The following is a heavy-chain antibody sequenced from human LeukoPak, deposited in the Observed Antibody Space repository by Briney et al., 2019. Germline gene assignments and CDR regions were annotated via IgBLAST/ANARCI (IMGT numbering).Heavy chain of an antibody. CDR1: GFTFSSYS. D-gene: IGHD4-17*01. J-gene: IGHJ2*01. Sequence: GGSLRLSCAASGFTFSSYSMNWVRQAPGEGLDWVSSISSSSSSIYYADSMKGRFTISRDNVKNLLFLQMNSLRAEDTAIYYCARDRKGRTYGDPYWFFDLWGRGTLVSVSS. CDR2: ISSSSSSI. V-gene: IGHV3-21*06. CDR3: ARDRKGRTYGDPYWFFDL.